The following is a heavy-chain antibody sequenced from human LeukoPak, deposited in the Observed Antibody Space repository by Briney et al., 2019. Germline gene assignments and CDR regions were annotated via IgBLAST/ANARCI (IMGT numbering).Heavy chain of an antibody. Sequence: GGSLRLSCAASGFTFSSYGMSWVRQAPGKGLEWVANIKQDGSEKYYVDSVKGRFTISRDNAKNSLYLQMNSLRAEDTAVYYCASQPPPRYCSGGSCYGFYYYYMDVWGKGTTVTISS. CDR3: ASQPPPRYCSGGSCYGFYYYYMDV. CDR1: GFTFSSYG. J-gene: IGHJ6*03. V-gene: IGHV3-7*01. CDR2: IKQDGSEK. D-gene: IGHD2-15*01.